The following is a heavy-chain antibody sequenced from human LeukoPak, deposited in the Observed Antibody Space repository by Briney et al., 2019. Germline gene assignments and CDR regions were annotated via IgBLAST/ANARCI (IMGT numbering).Heavy chain of an antibody. D-gene: IGHD5-12*01. CDR1: GGSISTYY. CDR2: IYHSGST. Sequence: SETLSLTCTLSGGSISTYYWSWIRQPPGKGLEWIGYIYHSGSTNYDPSLKSRVTISVDTSKHQFSLNLSSLTAADTAVYYCARGGGYASPIGYWGQGALVTVSS. V-gene: IGHV4-59*01. CDR3: ARGGGYASPIGY. J-gene: IGHJ4*02.